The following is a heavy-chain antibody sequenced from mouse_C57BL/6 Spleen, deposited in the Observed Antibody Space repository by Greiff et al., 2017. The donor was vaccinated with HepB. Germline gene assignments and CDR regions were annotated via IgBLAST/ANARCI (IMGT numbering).Heavy chain of an antibody. V-gene: IGHV1-81*01. D-gene: IGHD1-1*01. CDR1: GYTFTSYG. Sequence: QVQLKESGAELVRPGASVKLSCKASGYTFTSYGISWVKQRTGQGLEWIGGIYPSSGNTYYNETFTGKATLTADKSSSTAYMELRSLTSEDSAVYFCAGRAVVADYYAMDYWGQGTSVTVSS. J-gene: IGHJ4*01. CDR2: IYPSSGNT. CDR3: AGRAVVADYYAMDY.